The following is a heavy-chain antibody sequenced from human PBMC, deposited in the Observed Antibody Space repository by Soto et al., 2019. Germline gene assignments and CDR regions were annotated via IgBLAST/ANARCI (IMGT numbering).Heavy chain of an antibody. D-gene: IGHD6-13*01. CDR1: GGSISSSSYY. CDR2: IYYSGST. J-gene: IGHJ6*02. CDR3: ARQWGSSSAYYYYGMDV. V-gene: IGHV4-39*01. Sequence: SETLSLTCTVSGGSISSSSYYWGWIRQPPGKGLEWIGSIYYSGSTYYNPSLKSRVTISVDTSKNQFSLKLSSVTAADTAVYYCARQWGSSSAYYYYGMDVWGQGTTVTVSS.